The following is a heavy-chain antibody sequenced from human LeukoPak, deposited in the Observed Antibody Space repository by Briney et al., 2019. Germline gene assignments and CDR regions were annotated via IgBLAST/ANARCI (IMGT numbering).Heavy chain of an antibody. D-gene: IGHD1-26*01. CDR1: GFTFSSYA. V-gene: IGHV3-23*01. CDR3: AKNSGNSKQGAFDI. J-gene: IGHJ3*02. CDR2: ISPSGAST. Sequence: GGSLRLSCTASGFTFSSYAMTWVRQAPGKGLEWVSVISPSGASTYSADSVKGRFTISRDNSKNTLYPQMNSLRAEDTALYYCAKNSGNSKQGAFDIWGQGTMVTVSS.